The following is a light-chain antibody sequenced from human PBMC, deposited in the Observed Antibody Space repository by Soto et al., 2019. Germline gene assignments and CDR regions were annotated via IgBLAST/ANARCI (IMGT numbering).Light chain of an antibody. CDR3: SPCADSSARDYV. J-gene: IGLJ1*01. V-gene: IGLV2-14*03. CDR1: SSDIGAYDY. CDR2: DVS. Sequence: QSVLTQPASVSGSPGQSITISCTGTSSDIGAYDYVSWYQQHPGGVPKLLIYDVSSRPSGVSSRFSGSKSGNTASLTISGLQAADESDYYCSPCADSSARDYVFGGGNKVTVL.